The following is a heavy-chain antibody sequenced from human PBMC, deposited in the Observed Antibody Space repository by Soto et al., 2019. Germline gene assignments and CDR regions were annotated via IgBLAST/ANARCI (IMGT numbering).Heavy chain of an antibody. CDR3: ARGGAMGVDY. CDR1: GFTFNTHW. J-gene: IGHJ4*02. D-gene: IGHD1-26*01. V-gene: IGHV3-74*01. Sequence: GGSLRLSCTASGFTFNTHWMHWVRQAPGKGLVWVSRIYFDGITTNYADSVKGRLTVSRDNAKTTGYLHVNTLRDEDTAVYYCARGGAMGVDYWGQGTLVTVSS. CDR2: IYFDGITT.